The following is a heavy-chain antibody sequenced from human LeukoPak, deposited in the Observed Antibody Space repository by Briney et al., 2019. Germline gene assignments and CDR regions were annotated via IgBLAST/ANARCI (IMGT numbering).Heavy chain of an antibody. V-gene: IGHV4-34*01. Sequence: SETLSLTCAVYGGSFSEYYWSWIRQPPGKGLEWIGEINHSGSTNYNPSLKSRVTISVDTSKNQFSLKLSSMTAADTAVYYCARGRDSSSWYVRVWFDPWGQGTLVTVSS. CDR1: GGSFSEYY. CDR2: INHSGST. J-gene: IGHJ5*02. CDR3: ARGRDSSSWYVRVWFDP. D-gene: IGHD6-13*01.